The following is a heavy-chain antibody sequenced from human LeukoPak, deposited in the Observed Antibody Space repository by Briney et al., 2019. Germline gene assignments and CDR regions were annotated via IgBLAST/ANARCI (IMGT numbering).Heavy chain of an antibody. Sequence: SETLSLTCAVSGGSISSGGYSWRWIRQPPGKGLEWIGSVYYGRSPYFNPSLESRATISVDTSKDHFSLKMSSVTAADTAVYYCARSSGTGTFSYWGQGTLVTVSS. CDR1: GGSISSGGYS. V-gene: IGHV4-39*02. CDR2: VYYGRSP. J-gene: IGHJ4*02. D-gene: IGHD6-25*01. CDR3: ARSSGTGTFSY.